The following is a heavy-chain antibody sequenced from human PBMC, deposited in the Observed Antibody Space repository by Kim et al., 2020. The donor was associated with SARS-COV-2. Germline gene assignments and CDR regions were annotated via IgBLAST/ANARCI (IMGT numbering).Heavy chain of an antibody. CDR2: ISGSGGST. D-gene: IGHD3-9*01. CDR3: AKSKLRYFDWPIDY. V-gene: IGHV3-23*01. CDR1: GFTFSSYA. Sequence: GGSLRLSCAASGFTFSSYAMSWVRQAPGKGLEWVSAISGSGGSTYYADSVKGRFTISRDNSKNTLYLQMNSLRAEDTAVYYCAKSKLRYFDWPIDYWGQGTLVTVSS. J-gene: IGHJ4*02.